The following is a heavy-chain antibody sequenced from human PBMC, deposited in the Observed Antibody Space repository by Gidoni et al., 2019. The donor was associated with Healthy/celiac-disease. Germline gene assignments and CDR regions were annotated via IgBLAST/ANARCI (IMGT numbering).Heavy chain of an antibody. Sequence: EVQLVESGGGLVQPCRSLRLSCAASGFTFDDYALHWVRQAPGKGLERVSGISWNCGSIGYADSVKGRFTISRDNAKNSLYLQMNSLRAEDTALYYCAKATLRSGYYDILTGAMDVWGQGTTVTVSS. J-gene: IGHJ6*02. CDR2: ISWNCGSI. D-gene: IGHD3-9*01. V-gene: IGHV3-9*01. CDR3: AKATLRSGYYDILTGAMDV. CDR1: GFTFDDYA.